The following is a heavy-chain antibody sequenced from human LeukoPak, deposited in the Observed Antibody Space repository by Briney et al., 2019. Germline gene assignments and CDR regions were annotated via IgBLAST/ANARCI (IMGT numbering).Heavy chain of an antibody. CDR1: AFTFSDYT. CDR2: ISRTSTDI. CDR3: ARGRGDTRGDRHYYGSGSPFFDY. Sequence: GGSLRLSCAASAFTFSDYTINWLHQAPGKGLEWVSSISRTSTDIFYANSVKGRFTISRDNAMNSLYLQMHSLRAEDTAVYYCARGRGDTRGDRHYYGSGSPFFDYWGQGTLVTVSS. J-gene: IGHJ4*02. V-gene: IGHV3-21*01. D-gene: IGHD3-10*01.